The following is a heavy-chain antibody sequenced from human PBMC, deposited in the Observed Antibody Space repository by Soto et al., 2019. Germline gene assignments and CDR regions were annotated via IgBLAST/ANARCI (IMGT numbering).Heavy chain of an antibody. CDR2: IYHSGNT. CDR3: ARSPKGTTLPTYFDY. V-gene: IGHV4-30-2*01. CDR1: GGSISSDDYS. Sequence: SETLSLTCAVSGGSISSDDYSWNWIRQPPGKGLEWIGYIYHSGNTYYNPSLKSRVTISLDRSKNEFSLNLKSVTAADTAVYYCARSPKGTTLPTYFDYWGQGALVPVSS. D-gene: IGHD4-17*01. J-gene: IGHJ4*02.